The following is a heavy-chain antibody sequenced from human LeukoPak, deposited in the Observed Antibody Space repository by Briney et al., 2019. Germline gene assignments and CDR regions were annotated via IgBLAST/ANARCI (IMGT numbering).Heavy chain of an antibody. Sequence: GGSLRLSCAASGFTFNSYAMSWVRQAPGKGLEWVSAISGSDGSTYYADSVKGRFTISRDNSKNTLYLQMNCLRAEDTAVYYCAKPSLAAAGNLWVSGGNWFDSWGQGTLVTVSS. V-gene: IGHV3-23*01. D-gene: IGHD6-13*01. CDR1: GFTFNSYA. CDR3: AKPSLAAAGNLWVSGGNWFDS. CDR2: ISGSDGST. J-gene: IGHJ5*01.